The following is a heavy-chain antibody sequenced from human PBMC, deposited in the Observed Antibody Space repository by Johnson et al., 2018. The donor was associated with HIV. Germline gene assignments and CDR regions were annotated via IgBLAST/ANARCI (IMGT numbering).Heavy chain of an antibody. D-gene: IGHD3-16*01. J-gene: IGHJ3*02. CDR2: ISYDGSNK. CDR3: AREGEGGSFDI. Sequence: QVQLVESGGGVVQPGRSLRLSCVASGFTFSSYAMHWVRQAPGKGLEWVAVISYDGSNKYYADSVKGRFTISRENAKNSLYLQMNSLRAGDTAVYYCAREGEGGSFDIWGQGTMVTVSS. CDR1: GFTFSSYA. V-gene: IGHV3-30*14.